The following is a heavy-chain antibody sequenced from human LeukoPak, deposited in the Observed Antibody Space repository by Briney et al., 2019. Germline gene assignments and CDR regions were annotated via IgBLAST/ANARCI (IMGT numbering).Heavy chain of an antibody. D-gene: IGHD6-19*01. CDR2: IYSSGST. CDR3: ARLYSSGLYYYYGMDV. Sequence: PSETLSLTCTVSGGSISSYYWSWIRQPAGKGLEWVGRIYSSGSTIYNPSLKSRVTMSVDTSKSQFSLKLSSVTAADTAVYYCARLYSSGLYYYYGMDVWGQGTTVTVSS. CDR1: GGSISSYY. V-gene: IGHV4-4*07. J-gene: IGHJ6*02.